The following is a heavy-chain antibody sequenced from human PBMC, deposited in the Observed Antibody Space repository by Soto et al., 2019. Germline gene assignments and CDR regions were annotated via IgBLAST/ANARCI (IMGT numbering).Heavy chain of an antibody. Sequence: ASVKVSCKASGYTFTGYYMHWVREAPGQGLEWMGWINPNSGGTNYAQKFQGRVTMTRDTSISTAYMELSRLRSDDTAVYYCARDRVQQLVLGFDPWGQGTLVTVSS. D-gene: IGHD6-13*01. CDR3: ARDRVQQLVLGFDP. J-gene: IGHJ5*02. V-gene: IGHV1-2*02. CDR2: INPNSGGT. CDR1: GYTFTGYY.